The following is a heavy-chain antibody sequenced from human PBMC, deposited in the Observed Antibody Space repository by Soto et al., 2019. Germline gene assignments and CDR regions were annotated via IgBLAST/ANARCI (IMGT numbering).Heavy chain of an antibody. D-gene: IGHD3-22*01. Sequence: GGSLRLSCASSGFTFSSYAMSWVRQAPGRGLEWVSAISGSGGSTYYADSVKGRLTISRDNSKNTLYLQMNSLRAEDTAVYYCAKGVYYDRTPPEAFDIWGQGTMVTGSS. CDR3: AKGVYYDRTPPEAFDI. V-gene: IGHV3-23*01. CDR1: GFTFSSYA. CDR2: ISGSGGST. J-gene: IGHJ3*02.